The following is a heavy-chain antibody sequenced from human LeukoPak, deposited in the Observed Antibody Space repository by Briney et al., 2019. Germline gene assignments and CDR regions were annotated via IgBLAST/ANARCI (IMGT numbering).Heavy chain of an antibody. CDR1: GYSISTGYY. V-gene: IGHV4-4*07. CDR3: ARDRDIVAEEDAFDI. D-gene: IGHD5-12*01. J-gene: IGHJ3*02. CDR2: IYTSGST. Sequence: SETLSLTCTVSGYSISTGYYWSWIRQPAGKGLEWIGRIYTSGSTNYNPSLKSRVTMSVDTSKNQFSLKLSSVTAADTAVYYCARDRDIVAEEDAFDIWGQGTMVTVSS.